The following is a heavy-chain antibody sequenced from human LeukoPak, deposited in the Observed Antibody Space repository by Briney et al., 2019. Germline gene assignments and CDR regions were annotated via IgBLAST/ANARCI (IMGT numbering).Heavy chain of an antibody. CDR1: GCSFTSYW. Sequence: GESLKISCKGSGCSFTSYWIGWVRQMPGKGLEWMGIIYPGDSDTRYSPSFQGQVTISADKSISTAYLQWSSLKASDTAMYYCARHPDNYYGSGYYYYGMDVWGQGTTVTVSS. CDR2: IYPGDSDT. J-gene: IGHJ6*02. D-gene: IGHD3-10*01. CDR3: ARHPDNYYGSGYYYYGMDV. V-gene: IGHV5-51*01.